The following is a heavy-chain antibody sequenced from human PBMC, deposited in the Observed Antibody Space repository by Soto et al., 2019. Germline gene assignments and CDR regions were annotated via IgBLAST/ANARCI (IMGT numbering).Heavy chain of an antibody. D-gene: IGHD2-2*01. CDR1: GGSISNSSYL. CDR3: SRIAVSGPRTGFDY. J-gene: IGHJ4*02. CDR2: VSHIGGT. Sequence: QLQLQESGPGLVKPSETLSLTCSVSGGSISNSSYLWGWARQPPGKGLQWIGSVSHIGGTNYNPSLKSRLTISVGTSTTQSSLRLDSVTAADTAVYYCSRIAVSGPRTGFDYWGQGILVTVSS. V-gene: IGHV4-39*01.